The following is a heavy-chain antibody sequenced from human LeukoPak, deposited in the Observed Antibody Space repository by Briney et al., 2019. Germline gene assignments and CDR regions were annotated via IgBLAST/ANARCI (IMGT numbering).Heavy chain of an antibody. V-gene: IGHV4-39*01. CDR1: GGSISTSYY. CDR2: IYYTGST. CDR3: ARMDTAMVPDY. D-gene: IGHD5-18*01. Sequence: SETLSLTCTVSGGSISTSYYWGWIRQPPGKGLEWIGTIYYTGSTSYNPSLKSRVTISVDTSKNQFSLKLSSVTAADTAVYYCARMDTAMVPDYWGQGTLVTVSS. J-gene: IGHJ4*02.